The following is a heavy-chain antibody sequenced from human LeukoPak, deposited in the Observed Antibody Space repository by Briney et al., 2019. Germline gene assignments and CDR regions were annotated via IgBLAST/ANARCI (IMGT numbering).Heavy chain of an antibody. CDR2: IDPNSGGT. CDR3: ARSIMPASTWAY. CDR1: GYTFTNSY. V-gene: IGHV1-2*02. J-gene: IGHJ4*02. Sequence: ASVKVSCKASGYTFTNSYIQWVRQAPGRGLEWMGWIDPNSGGTKYAQRFQGRVTMTRDTSISTAYMELSRLRSDDTAVFYCARSIMPASTWAYRGQGTLVIVSS. D-gene: IGHD2-2*01.